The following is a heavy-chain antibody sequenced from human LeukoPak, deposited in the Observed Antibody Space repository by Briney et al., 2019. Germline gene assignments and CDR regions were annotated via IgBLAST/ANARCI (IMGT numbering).Heavy chain of an antibody. Sequence: ASVKVPCKASGYTFTGYYMHWVRQAPGQGLEWMGWINPNSGGTNYAQKFQGRVTMTRDTSISTAYMELSRLRSDDTAAYYCASSDVLRYFDWSDNWFDPWGQGTLVTVSS. CDR3: ASSDVLRYFDWSDNWFDP. V-gene: IGHV1-2*02. J-gene: IGHJ5*02. CDR1: GYTFTGYY. CDR2: INPNSGGT. D-gene: IGHD3-9*01.